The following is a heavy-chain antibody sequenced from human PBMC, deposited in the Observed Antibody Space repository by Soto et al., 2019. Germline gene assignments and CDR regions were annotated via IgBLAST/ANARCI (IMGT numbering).Heavy chain of an antibody. CDR2: ISYDGSNK. CDR3: VRAGYDYVWGSYRYTGFDY. D-gene: IGHD3-16*02. Sequence: GGSLRLSCAASGFTFSSYATHWVRQAPGKGLEWVAVISYDGSNKYYADSVKGRFTISRDNSKNTLYLQMNSLRAEDTAVYYCVRAGYDYVWGSYRYTGFDYWGQGTLVTVSS. CDR1: GFTFSSYA. V-gene: IGHV3-30-3*01. J-gene: IGHJ4*02.